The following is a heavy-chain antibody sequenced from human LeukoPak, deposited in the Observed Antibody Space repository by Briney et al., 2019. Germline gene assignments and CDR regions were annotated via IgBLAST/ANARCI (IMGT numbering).Heavy chain of an antibody. CDR3: TTGYYDFWSGYYTN. D-gene: IGHD3-3*01. V-gene: IGHV3-15*01. CDR2: IKSKTDGGTT. CDR1: GFTFSNAW. Sequence: GGSLRLSCAASGFTFSNAWMSWVRQAPGKGLEWVGLIKSKTDGGTTDYAAPVKGRFTISRDDSKNTLYLQMNSLKTEDTAVYYCTTGYYDFWSGYYTNWGQGTLVTVSS. J-gene: IGHJ4*02.